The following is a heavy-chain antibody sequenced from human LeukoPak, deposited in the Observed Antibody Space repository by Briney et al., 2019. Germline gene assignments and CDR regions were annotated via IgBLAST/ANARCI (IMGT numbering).Heavy chain of an antibody. CDR1: GGSISSYY. CDR2: IYYSGST. V-gene: IGHV4-59*01. Sequence: SETLSLTCTVSGGSISSYYWSWIRQPPGKGLEWIGYIYYSGSTNYNSSLKSRVTISVDTSKNQFSLKLSSVTAADTAVYYCARDGVGTNNWFDPWGQGTLVTVSS. D-gene: IGHD2-15*01. CDR3: ARDGVGTNNWFDP. J-gene: IGHJ5*02.